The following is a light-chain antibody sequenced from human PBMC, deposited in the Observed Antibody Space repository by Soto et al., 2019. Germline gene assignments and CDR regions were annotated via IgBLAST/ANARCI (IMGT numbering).Light chain of an antibody. Sequence: EIVLTQSPATLSLSPGERATLSCRASQSVSSFLAWFQQKPGQAPRLLIYDASNRATGIPARFSGSGSGTDFTLTISSLAPEDFAVYYCQQRSNWPQLTFGGGTKVEIE. J-gene: IGKJ4*01. CDR1: QSVSSF. V-gene: IGKV3-11*01. CDR2: DAS. CDR3: QQRSNWPQLT.